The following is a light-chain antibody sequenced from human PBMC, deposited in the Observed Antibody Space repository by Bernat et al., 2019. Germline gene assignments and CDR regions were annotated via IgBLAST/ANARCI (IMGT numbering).Light chain of an antibody. CDR2: KAS. V-gene: IGKV1-5*03. Sequence: DIQMTQSPSTLSASVGDRVTITCRASQSISSWLAWYQQKPGKAPKLLIYKASSLESGVPSRFSGSGSGTEFTLTISNLQPDDFATYYCQQYSGYSRTFGQGTKVEVK. J-gene: IGKJ1*01. CDR1: QSISSW. CDR3: QQYSGYSRT.